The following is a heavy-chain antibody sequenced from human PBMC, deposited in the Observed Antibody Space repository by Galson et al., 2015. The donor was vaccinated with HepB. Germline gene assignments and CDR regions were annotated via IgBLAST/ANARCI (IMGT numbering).Heavy chain of an antibody. CDR3: AAGTVTLYYYGMDV. CDR1: GGTFSSYA. D-gene: IGHD4-11*01. J-gene: IGHJ6*02. V-gene: IGHV1-58*02. Sequence: SVKVSCKASGGTFSSYAISWVRQARGQRLEWIGWIVVGSGNTNYAQEFQERVTITRDMSTSTAYMELGSLRSEDTAVYYCAAGTVTLYYYGMDVWGQGTTVTVSS. CDR2: IVVGSGNT.